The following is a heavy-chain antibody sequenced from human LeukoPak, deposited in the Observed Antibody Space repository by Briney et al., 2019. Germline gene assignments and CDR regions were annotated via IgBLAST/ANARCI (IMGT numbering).Heavy chain of an antibody. CDR1: GFTFSSYS. CDR3: ARGERGQLSFDY. J-gene: IGHJ4*02. CDR2: ISSSSSYI. Sequence: GGSLRLSCAASGFTFSSYSMNWVRQAPGKGLEWVSSISSSSSYIYYADSVKGRFTVSRDNAKNSLYLQMNSPRAEDTAVYYCARGERGQLSFDYWGQGTLVTVSS. D-gene: IGHD5-18*01. V-gene: IGHV3-21*01.